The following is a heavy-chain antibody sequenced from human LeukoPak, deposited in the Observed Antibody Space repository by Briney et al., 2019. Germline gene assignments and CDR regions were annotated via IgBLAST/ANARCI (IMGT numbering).Heavy chain of an antibody. CDR3: ASVWGMTTEPY. D-gene: IGHD4-17*01. CDR2: ISSSSRTI. J-gene: IGHJ4*02. Sequence: GGSLRLSCAASGFTFGSYSMNWVRQAPGKGLQWVSYISSSSRTIYYADSVKGRFTISRDNAKNSLYLQMNSLRAEDTAVYYCASVWGMTTEPYWGQGTLVTVSS. CDR1: GFTFGSYS. V-gene: IGHV3-48*04.